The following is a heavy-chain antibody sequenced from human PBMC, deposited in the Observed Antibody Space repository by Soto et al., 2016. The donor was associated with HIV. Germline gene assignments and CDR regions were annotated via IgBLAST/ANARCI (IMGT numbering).Heavy chain of an antibody. CDR2: ISYDGSNK. J-gene: IGHJ5*02. CDR1: GFIFSSYA. Sequence: QLVESGGGVVQPGRSLRLSCAASGFIFSSYAMHWVRQAPGKGLEWVAVISYDGSNKYYVDSVKGRFTISRDNSKNTLSLQMNSLRAEDTAVYYCARDLKEATYYSDNSGPESNWFDPGPGNPGHRLL. D-gene: IGHD3-22*01. CDR3: ARDLKEATYYSDNSGPESNWFDP. V-gene: IGHV3-30*04.